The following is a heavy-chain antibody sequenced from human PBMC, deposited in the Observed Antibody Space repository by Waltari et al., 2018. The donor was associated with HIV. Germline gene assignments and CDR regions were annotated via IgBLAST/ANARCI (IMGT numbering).Heavy chain of an antibody. CDR1: GGSFSGYY. V-gene: IGHV4-34*01. CDR3: AREEMAVLGVDY. Sequence: QVQLQQWGAGLLKPSETLSLTCAVYGGSFSGYYWSWIRQPPGKGLEWIGEINHSGSTNYNPSRKSRVTISVDTSKNQFSLKLSSVTAADTAVYYCAREEMAVLGVDYWGQGTLVTVSS. CDR2: INHSGST. D-gene: IGHD3-10*01. J-gene: IGHJ4*02.